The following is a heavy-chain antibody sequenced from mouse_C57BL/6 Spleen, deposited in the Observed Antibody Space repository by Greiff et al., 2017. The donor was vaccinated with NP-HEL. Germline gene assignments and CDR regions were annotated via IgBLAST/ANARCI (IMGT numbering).Heavy chain of an antibody. V-gene: IGHV3-6*01. D-gene: IGHD4-1*01. J-gene: IGHJ2*01. CDR3: ARNWEYFDY. Sequence: ESGPGLVKPSQSLSLTCSVTGYSITSGYYWNWIRQFPGNKLEWMGYISYDGSNNYNPSLKNRISITRDTSKNQFFLKLNSVTTEDTATYYCARNWEYFDYWGQGTTLTVSS. CDR1: GYSITSGYY. CDR2: ISYDGSN.